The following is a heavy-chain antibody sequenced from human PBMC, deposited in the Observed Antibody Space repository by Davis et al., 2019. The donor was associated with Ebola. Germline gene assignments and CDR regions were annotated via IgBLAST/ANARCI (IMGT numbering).Heavy chain of an antibody. D-gene: IGHD1-26*01. Sequence: MHPGGSLRLSCAASGFTVSDNYMSWVRQAPGKGLEWVSVIYSDGSTYYGDSVKGRFTISRDNSKNTLYLQMNSLRAEDTAVYYCARDFQVGWGQGTLVTVSS. CDR2: IYSDGST. CDR3: ARDFQVG. CDR1: GFTVSDNY. V-gene: IGHV3-53*01. J-gene: IGHJ4*02.